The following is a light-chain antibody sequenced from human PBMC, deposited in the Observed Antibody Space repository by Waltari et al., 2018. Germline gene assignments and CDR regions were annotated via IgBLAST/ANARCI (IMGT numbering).Light chain of an antibody. CDR1: ESINSW. CDR2: RSF. V-gene: IGKV1-5*03. J-gene: IGKJ1*01. Sequence: DIQMTQSPSTLSPSVGDRVTISCRSTESINSWLAWYQQKPGKAPKLLISRSFNLESGVPSRFSGSGSGTEFILTISSLQPDDLATYHCQQYKRPPWTFGQGTKV. CDR3: QQYKRPPWT.